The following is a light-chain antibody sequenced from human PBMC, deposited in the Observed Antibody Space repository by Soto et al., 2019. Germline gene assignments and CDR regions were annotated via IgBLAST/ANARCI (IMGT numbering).Light chain of an antibody. V-gene: IGLV2-23*02. CDR2: EVS. CDR3: CSYSGSSTYV. CDR1: SSVVGSYNL. Sequence: QSALTQPASVSGSPGQSITISCTGTSSVVGSYNLVSWYQQHPGKAPKLMIYEVSKRPSGVSNRFSGSKSGNTASLITSGLQAEGEADYYCCSYSGSSTYVFGTGSMVTV. J-gene: IGLJ1*01.